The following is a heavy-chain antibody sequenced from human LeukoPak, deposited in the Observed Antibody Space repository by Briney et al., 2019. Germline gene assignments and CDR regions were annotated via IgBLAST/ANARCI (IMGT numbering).Heavy chain of an antibody. Sequence: PETLSLTCTVSGGSISSYYWSWIRQPAGKGLEWIGRIYTSGSTNYNPSLKSRVTMSVDTSKNQFSLKLSSVTAADTAVYYCARDIVVVPAATNWFDPWGQGTLVTVSS. D-gene: IGHD2-2*01. J-gene: IGHJ5*02. CDR3: ARDIVVVPAATNWFDP. CDR2: IYTSGST. V-gene: IGHV4-4*07. CDR1: GGSISSYY.